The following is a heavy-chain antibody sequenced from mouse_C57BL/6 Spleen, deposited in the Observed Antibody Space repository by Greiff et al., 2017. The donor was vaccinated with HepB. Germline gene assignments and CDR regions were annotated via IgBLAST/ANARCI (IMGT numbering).Heavy chain of an antibody. V-gene: IGHV1-64*01. Sequence: QVQLQQPGAELVKPGASVKLSCKASGYTFTSYWMHWVKQRPGQGLEWIGMIHPNSGSTNYNEKFKSKATLTVDKSSSTAYMQLSSLTSEDSAVYYWARRSDGYYVDYAMDYWGQGTSVTVSS. J-gene: IGHJ4*01. CDR1: GYTFTSYW. D-gene: IGHD2-3*01. CDR2: IHPNSGST. CDR3: ARRSDGYYVDYAMDY.